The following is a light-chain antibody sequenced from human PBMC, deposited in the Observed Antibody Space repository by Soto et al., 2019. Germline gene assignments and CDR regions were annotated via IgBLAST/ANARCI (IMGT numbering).Light chain of an antibody. J-gene: IGKJ1*01. V-gene: IGKV3-15*01. Sequence: EIVMTQSPATLSVSPGERATLSCRASQSVSSNLAWYQQKPGQAPRLLIYGASTRATGIPARFSGSGSGTEFTLTISSMLSEDFAVYCCQQYNNWPPGTFGQGTKVEIK. CDR3: QQYNNWPPGT. CDR1: QSVSSN. CDR2: GAS.